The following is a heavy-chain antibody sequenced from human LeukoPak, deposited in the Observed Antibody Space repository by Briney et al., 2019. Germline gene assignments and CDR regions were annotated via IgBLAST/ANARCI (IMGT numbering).Heavy chain of an antibody. J-gene: IGHJ2*01. Sequence: PSETLSLTCTVSGGSISSRSYYWTWIRQPAGKGLEWIGRISTSGSTNYNPSLKSRLTISIDTSKNQFSLKLSSVTAADTAVYYCARAVGGYSYGYRPTELYWYFDLWGRGTLVTVSS. CDR2: ISTSGST. D-gene: IGHD5-18*01. CDR3: ARAVGGYSYGYRPTELYWYFDL. CDR1: GGSISSRSYY. V-gene: IGHV4-61*02.